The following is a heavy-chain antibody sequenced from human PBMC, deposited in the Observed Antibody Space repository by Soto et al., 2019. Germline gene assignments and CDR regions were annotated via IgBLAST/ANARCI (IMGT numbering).Heavy chain of an antibody. CDR1: GFTFDDYT. Sequence: VQLVESGGVVVQPGGSLRLSCAASGFTFDDYTMHWVRQAPGKGLEWVSLISWDGGSTYYADSVKGRFTISRDNSKNSLYLQMNSLRTEDTALYYCAKASLGRPLLPIAARPIYYGMDVWGQGTTVTVSS. V-gene: IGHV3-43*01. J-gene: IGHJ6*02. CDR3: AKASLGRPLLPIAARPIYYGMDV. CDR2: ISWDGGST. D-gene: IGHD6-6*01.